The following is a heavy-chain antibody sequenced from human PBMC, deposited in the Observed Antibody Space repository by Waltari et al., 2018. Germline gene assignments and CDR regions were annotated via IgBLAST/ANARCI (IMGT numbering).Heavy chain of an antibody. V-gene: IGHV4-59*11. D-gene: IGHD1-26*01. J-gene: IGHJ5*02. CDR1: GGPISSHY. CDR2: IYYSGST. Sequence: QVQLQESGPGLVKPSETLSLTCTVSGGPISSHYWSWIRQPPGKGLEWIGYIYYSGSTNYNPSLKSRVTISVDTSKNHFSLKLSSVTAADTAVYYCARVRLYGSPWFDPWGQGTLVTVSS. CDR3: ARVRLYGSPWFDP.